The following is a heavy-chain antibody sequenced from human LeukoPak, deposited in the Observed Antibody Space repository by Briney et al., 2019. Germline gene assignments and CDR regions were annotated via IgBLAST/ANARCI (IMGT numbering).Heavy chain of an antibody. J-gene: IGHJ6*02. Sequence: GGSLRLSCAASGFTFSSYAMHWVRQAPGKGLEWVAVKSYDGSNKYYADSVKGRFTISRDNSKNTLYLQMNSLRAEDTAVYYCARDMVKYYYYYGMDVWGQGTTVTVSS. CDR3: ARDMVKYYYYYGMDV. V-gene: IGHV3-30*04. CDR1: GFTFSSYA. D-gene: IGHD3-10*01. CDR2: KSYDGSNK.